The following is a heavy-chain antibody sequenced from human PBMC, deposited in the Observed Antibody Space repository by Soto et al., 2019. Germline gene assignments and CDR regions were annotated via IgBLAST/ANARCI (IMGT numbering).Heavy chain of an antibody. D-gene: IGHD2-2*01. CDR1: DGSISSYY. CDR3: ARVYCRSSSCYDVFDY. V-gene: IGHV4-59*08. J-gene: IGHJ4*02. Sequence: ETLSLTCTVSDGSISSYYWSWIRQPPGKGLEWIGYIYYTGSTNYSPSLKSRVTISIDTSKNQFSLKLRSVTAADTAVYYCARVYCRSSSCYDVFDYWGQGTPVTVSS. CDR2: IYYTGST.